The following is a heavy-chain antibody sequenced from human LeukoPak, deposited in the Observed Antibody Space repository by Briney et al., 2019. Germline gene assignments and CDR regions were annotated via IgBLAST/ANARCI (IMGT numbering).Heavy chain of an antibody. V-gene: IGHV3-7*03. Sequence: GGSLRLSCAASGFTFSSYWMSWVRQAPGKGLEWVANIKQDGSEKYCVDSVKGRFTISRDNSKNTPYLQMNSLRAEDTAVYYCARRAGAYSHPYDYWGQGTLVTVSS. J-gene: IGHJ4*02. CDR1: GFTFSSYW. CDR3: ARRAGAYSHPYDY. D-gene: IGHD4/OR15-4a*01. CDR2: IKQDGSEK.